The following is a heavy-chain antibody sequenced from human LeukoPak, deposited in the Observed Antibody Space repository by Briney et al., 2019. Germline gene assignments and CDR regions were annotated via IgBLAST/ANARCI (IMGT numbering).Heavy chain of an antibody. CDR2: INPSGGST. D-gene: IGHD3-22*01. J-gene: IGHJ6*03. CDR1: GYTFTSYY. V-gene: IGHV1-46*01. CDR3: ARTRGYYYDSSGYYYPNDTRYYYYYYMDV. Sequence: GASVKVSRKASGYTFTSYYMHWVRQAPGQGLEWMGIINPSGGSTSYAQKFQGRVTMTRDTSTSTVYMELSSLRSEDTAVYYCARTRGYYYDSSGYYYPNDTRYYYYYYMDVWGKGTTVTVSS.